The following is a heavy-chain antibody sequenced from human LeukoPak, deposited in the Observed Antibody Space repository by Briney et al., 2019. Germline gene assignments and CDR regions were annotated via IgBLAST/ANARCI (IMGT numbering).Heavy chain of an antibody. CDR1: GFTFSTYC. CDR3: VRDFRSADY. CDR2: ICPDGTVT. Sequence: GGSLRLSRAAPGFTFSTYCMHWVRQAPGKGPMWVSRICPDGTVTNYADSVKARFIISRDNARNTVYLQMNSLRVKDTAVYYCVRDFRSADYWGQGTLVTVSS. J-gene: IGHJ4*02. V-gene: IGHV3-74*01.